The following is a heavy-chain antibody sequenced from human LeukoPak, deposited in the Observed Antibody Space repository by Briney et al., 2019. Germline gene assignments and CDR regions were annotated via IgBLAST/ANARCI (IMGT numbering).Heavy chain of an antibody. J-gene: IGHJ4*02. V-gene: IGHV4-34*01. CDR3: ARYRYYYDSSGYYPKGYFGY. CDR1: GGSFSGYY. D-gene: IGHD3-22*01. Sequence: PSETLSLTCAVHGGSFSGYYWSWIRQPPGKGLEWIGEINHSGSTNYNPSLKSRVTISVDTSKNQFSLKLSSVTAADTAVYYCARYRYYYDSSGYYPKGYFGYWGQGTLVTVSS. CDR2: INHSGST.